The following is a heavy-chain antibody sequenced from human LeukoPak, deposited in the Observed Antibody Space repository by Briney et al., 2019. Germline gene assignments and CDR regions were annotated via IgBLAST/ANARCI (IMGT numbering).Heavy chain of an antibody. Sequence: GGSLRLSCVASGFXFSSYSMNWVRQAPGKGLEWVSAISSSSSYINYADSVKGRFTISRDNAKNSLYLQMNSLRAEDTAVYYCARDGAGYYDSSGYLVDYFDYWGQGTLVTVSS. CDR1: GFXFSSYS. V-gene: IGHV3-21*01. CDR2: ISSSSSYI. D-gene: IGHD3-22*01. CDR3: ARDGAGYYDSSGYLVDYFDY. J-gene: IGHJ4*02.